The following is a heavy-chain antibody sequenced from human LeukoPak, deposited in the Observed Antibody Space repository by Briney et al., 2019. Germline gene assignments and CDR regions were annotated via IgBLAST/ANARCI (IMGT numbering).Heavy chain of an antibody. CDR1: GGSISSYY. J-gene: IGHJ4*02. D-gene: IGHD5-24*01. CDR3: AGEVGDGYAEFDY. V-gene: IGHV4-59*01. Sequence: PSETLSLTCTVSGGSISSYYWSWIRQPPGKGLEWIGYIYYSGSTNYNPSLKSRVTISVDTSKNQFSLKLSSVTAADTAVYYCAGEVGDGYAEFDYWGQGTLVTVSS. CDR2: IYYSGST.